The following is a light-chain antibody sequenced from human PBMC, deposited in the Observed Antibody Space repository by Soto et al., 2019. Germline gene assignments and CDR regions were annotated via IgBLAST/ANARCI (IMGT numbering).Light chain of an antibody. Sequence: DIQMTQSPSSLSASVGDRVTITCRASQSISSYLNWYQQKPGKAPKLLIYAASSLQSGVPSRFSGSGSGTDFTLTISSLQPEDFATYYCQQSYSTPLTFGGWPKGDTK. CDR3: QQSYSTPLT. J-gene: IGKJ4*01. V-gene: IGKV1-39*01. CDR2: AAS. CDR1: QSISSY.